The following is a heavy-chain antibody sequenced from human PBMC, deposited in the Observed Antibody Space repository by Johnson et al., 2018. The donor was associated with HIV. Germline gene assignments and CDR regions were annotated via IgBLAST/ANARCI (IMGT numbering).Heavy chain of an antibody. D-gene: IGHD1-26*01. CDR2: INWNGGST. V-gene: IGHV3-20*04. J-gene: IGHJ3*02. Sequence: VQLVESGGGVVRPGGSLRLSCAVSGFTFDDYGMNWVRQAPGKGLEWVSGINWNGGSTGDADSVKGRITISRDNSKNTLYLQMNRGRAEDTDVFYCVRTAEWATYQDAFDIWGQGTMVSVSS. CDR3: VRTAEWATYQDAFDI. CDR1: GFTFDDYG.